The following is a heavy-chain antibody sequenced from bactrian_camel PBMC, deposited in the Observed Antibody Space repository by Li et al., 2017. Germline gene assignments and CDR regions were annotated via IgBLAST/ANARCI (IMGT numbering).Heavy chain of an antibody. D-gene: IGHD1*01. Sequence: HVQLVESGGGSVQAGGSLRLSCAASGSIQRTNCLGWFRQAPGKERDWVATDNGVGTTYYADSVKGRFTISKDNAKSTHYLQMTSLKPEDTAMYYCAADLEGVCLERPEDPSEWKYWGQGTQVTVS. CDR3: AADLEGVCLERPEDPSEWKY. CDR1: GSIQRTNC. V-gene: IGHV3S53*01. CDR2: DNGVGTT. J-gene: IGHJ4*01.